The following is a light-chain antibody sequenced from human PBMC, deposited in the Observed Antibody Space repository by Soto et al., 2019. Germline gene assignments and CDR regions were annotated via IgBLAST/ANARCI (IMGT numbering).Light chain of an antibody. CDR3: GVWDDSLNGRV. Sequence: QSVLTQPPSASGTPGQRVTISCSGSHSNIGTNDVNWYQQLPGTAPKLLVYRNNQRPSGVPDRFSGSRSGTSASLAIRGLQSEDEADYYCGVWDDSLNGRVFSGGTKLTVL. CDR2: RNN. J-gene: IGLJ3*02. V-gene: IGLV1-44*01. CDR1: HSNIGTND.